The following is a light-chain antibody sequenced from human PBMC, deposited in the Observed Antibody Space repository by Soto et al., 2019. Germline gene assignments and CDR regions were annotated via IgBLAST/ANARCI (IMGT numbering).Light chain of an antibody. CDR1: QSVRSY. J-gene: IGKJ1*01. CDR2: DTS. V-gene: IGKV3-11*01. Sequence: EIVLTQSPATLSLSPGERATLSCRASQSVRSYLGWYQQKPGQAPRLLIYDTSNRATGIPARFSGSGSGTDFTLTISSLEPEDFAVYYCQQRSNWPRTFGQGTKVEI. CDR3: QQRSNWPRT.